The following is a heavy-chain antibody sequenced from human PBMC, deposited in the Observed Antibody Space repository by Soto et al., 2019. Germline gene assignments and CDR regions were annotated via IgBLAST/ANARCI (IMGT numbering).Heavy chain of an antibody. V-gene: IGHV1-3*01. CDR1: GYTFTNYA. Sequence: EASVKVSCKSSGYTFTNYAIHWVRQAPGQRLEWMAWINAGNGNTKYSQNFQGRVTITRDTSASTAYMELSSLRSDDTAVYYCASEPNYFHYWGQGTLVTVPS. J-gene: IGHJ4*02. CDR3: ASEPNYFHY. CDR2: INAGNGNT.